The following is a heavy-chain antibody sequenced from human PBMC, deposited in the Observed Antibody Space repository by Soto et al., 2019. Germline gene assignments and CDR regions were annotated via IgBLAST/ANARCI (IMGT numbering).Heavy chain of an antibody. D-gene: IGHD1-26*01. CDR3: GGGRSGQIVVFY. Sequence: ASVKVSCKASGYTFTGHYIHWVRQAPEQGPEWMGEIGPESGATRYAQRFQGRVTMTRDMSITTVYMELNNLSPDDTVVYYCGGGRSGQIVVFYWGQGTPVTVSS. J-gene: IGHJ4*02. V-gene: IGHV1-2*05. CDR1: GYTFTGHY. CDR2: IGPESGAT.